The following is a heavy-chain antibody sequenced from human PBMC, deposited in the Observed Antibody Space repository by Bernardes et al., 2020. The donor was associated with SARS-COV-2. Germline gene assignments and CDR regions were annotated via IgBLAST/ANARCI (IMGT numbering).Heavy chain of an antibody. Sequence: GGSLRLSCAASGLSFFWMHWVRQAPGKGLVWVSRINTDGSTINYADSVKGRFTISRDNAKNTLYLQMNSLRAEDTAVYYCARDFGGGSDYWGQGTLVTVSS. J-gene: IGHJ4*02. CDR3: ARDFGGGSDY. D-gene: IGHD2-15*01. V-gene: IGHV3-74*01. CDR1: GLSFFW. CDR2: INTDGSTI.